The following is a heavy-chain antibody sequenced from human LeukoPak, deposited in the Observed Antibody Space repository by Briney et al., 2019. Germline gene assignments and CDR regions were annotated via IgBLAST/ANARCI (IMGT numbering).Heavy chain of an antibody. CDR3: AKESCGGDCPYYHYGMDV. J-gene: IGHJ6*02. Sequence: GGSLRLSCAASGFTFSSYTMSWVRQAPGKGLEWVSAIGGSGGNTYYADSVKGRFTISRDNSKNTLYLRMNSLRAEDTAVYYCAKESCGGDCPYYHYGMDVWGQGTTVTVSS. V-gene: IGHV3-23*01. CDR1: GFTFSSYT. CDR2: IGGSGGNT. D-gene: IGHD2-21*02.